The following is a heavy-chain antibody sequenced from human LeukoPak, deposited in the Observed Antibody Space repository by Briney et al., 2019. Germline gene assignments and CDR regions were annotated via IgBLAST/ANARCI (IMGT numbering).Heavy chain of an antibody. CDR1: GFTFSSYA. V-gene: IGHV3-23*01. CDR3: AKDREFLESFYY. J-gene: IGHJ4*02. D-gene: IGHD3-3*01. Sequence: GGSLRLSCAASGFTFSSYAMSWVRQAPGKGLEWVSAISGSGGSTYYADSVKGRFTISRDNSKNTLYQQMNSLRAGDTAVYYCAKDREFLESFYYWGQGTLVTVSS. CDR2: ISGSGGST.